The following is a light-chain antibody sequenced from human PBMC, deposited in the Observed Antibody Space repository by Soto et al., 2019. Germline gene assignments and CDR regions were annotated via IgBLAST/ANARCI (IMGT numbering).Light chain of an antibody. V-gene: IGKV3-15*01. CDR2: GAS. CDR3: QQYSNWPPET. CDR1: QSVSSN. J-gene: IGKJ1*01. Sequence: EIVMTQSPATLSVSPGERATLSCRASQSVSSNLAWYQQKPVQAPRLLIYGASTSATGIPARFSGSGSWTEFTLTFSSLQSEDFAVYYCQQYSNWPPETFGQGTKVDIK.